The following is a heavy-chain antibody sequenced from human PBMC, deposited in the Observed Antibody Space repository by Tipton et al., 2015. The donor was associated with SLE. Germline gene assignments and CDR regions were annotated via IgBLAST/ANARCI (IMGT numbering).Heavy chain of an antibody. D-gene: IGHD2-15*01. CDR1: GYTFTSYG. CDR2: ISAYNGNT. Sequence: QSGAEVKKPGASVKVSCKASGYTFTSYGISWVRQAPGQGLEWMGWISAYNGNTNYAQRLQDRVTMTTDTSTSTAHMELGTLRSDDTALYYCARAQSSGYCSGGSCYSLDSWGQGTLVTVSS. J-gene: IGHJ5*01. CDR3: ARAQSSGYCSGGSCYSLDS. V-gene: IGHV1-18*01.